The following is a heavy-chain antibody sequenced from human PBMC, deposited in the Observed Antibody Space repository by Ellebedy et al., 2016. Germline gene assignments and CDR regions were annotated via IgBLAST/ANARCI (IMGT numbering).Heavy chain of an antibody. V-gene: IGHV3-23*01. CDR1: GFTFSSYA. D-gene: IGHD2-2*01. CDR2: ISGSGGST. Sequence: GESLKISCAASGFTFSSYAMSWVRQAPGKGLEWVSGISGSGGSTYYADSVKGRFTISRDDAKNSVYLQMNSLRDEDTAVYYCARDLTFVPGAPIDYWGQGTLVTVYS. CDR3: ARDLTFVPGAPIDY. J-gene: IGHJ4*02.